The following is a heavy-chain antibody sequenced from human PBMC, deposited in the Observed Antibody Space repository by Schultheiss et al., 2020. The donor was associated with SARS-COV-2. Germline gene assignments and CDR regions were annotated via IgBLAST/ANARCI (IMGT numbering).Heavy chain of an antibody. V-gene: IGHV4-39*07. Sequence: SETLSLTCTVSGGGSITSYYWSWIRQPPGKGLEWIGSIYYSGSTYYNPSLKSRVTISVDTSKNQFSLKLSSVTAADTAVYYCARLSAAAGYDTFDYWGQGTLVTVSS. D-gene: IGHD6-13*01. CDR1: GGGSITSYY. CDR3: ARLSAAAGYDTFDY. CDR2: IYYSGST. J-gene: IGHJ4*02.